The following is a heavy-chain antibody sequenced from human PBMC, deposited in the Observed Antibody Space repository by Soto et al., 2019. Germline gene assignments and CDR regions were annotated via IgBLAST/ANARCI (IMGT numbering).Heavy chain of an antibody. D-gene: IGHD2-2*01. V-gene: IGHV4-59*01. CDR3: AATTSDIVVVPAVNWFEP. CDR2: IYYSGST. J-gene: IGHJ5*02. Sequence: SETLSLTCTVSGGCISSYYWSWIRQPPGKGLEWIGYIYYSGSTNYNPSLKSRVTISVDTSKNQFSLKLSSVTAADTAVYYCAATTSDIVVVPAVNWFEPWGQGTLVTVSS. CDR1: GGCISSYY.